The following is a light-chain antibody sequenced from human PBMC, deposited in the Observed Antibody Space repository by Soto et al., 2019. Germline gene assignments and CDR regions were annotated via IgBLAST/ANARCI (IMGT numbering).Light chain of an antibody. CDR2: GAS. J-gene: IGKJ3*01. Sequence: IVLTQSPGTLSLSPGERTTLSCRASQSISRYLAWSQQKPGQGPKLLIYGASSRATGTPDRFSGSRSGTAFTLTINRLEPEDFALYYCQQYYSTPLTFGPETKVDI. CDR1: QSISRY. CDR3: QQYYSTPLT. V-gene: IGKV3-20*01.